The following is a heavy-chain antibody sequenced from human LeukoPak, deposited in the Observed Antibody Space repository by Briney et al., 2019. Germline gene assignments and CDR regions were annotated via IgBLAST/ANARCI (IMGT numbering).Heavy chain of an antibody. CDR2: ISSSGSTI. D-gene: IGHD3-3*01. CDR3: ARDSLDYDFWSGRYNWFDP. Sequence: GGSLRLSCAASGFTFSSYEMNWVRQAPGEGLEWVSYISSSGSTIYYADSVKGRFTISRDNAKNSLYLQMNSLRAEDTAVYYCARDSLDYDFWSGRYNWFDPWGQGTLVTVSS. J-gene: IGHJ5*02. V-gene: IGHV3-48*03. CDR1: GFTFSSYE.